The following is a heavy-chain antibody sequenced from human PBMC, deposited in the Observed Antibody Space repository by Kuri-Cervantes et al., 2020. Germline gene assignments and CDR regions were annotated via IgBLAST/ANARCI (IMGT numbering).Heavy chain of an antibody. D-gene: IGHD3-10*01. CDR3: AKAPYGRQYYMDV. J-gene: IGHJ6*03. CDR2: IRHDGSNK. Sequence: GESLKISCEASGLTFSSYAMRWVRQAPGKGLEWVAFIRHDGSNKYYTDSVRGRFTISRDNSKNTLYLQMNSLRGEDTAFYYCAKAPYGRQYYMDVWGEGTTVTDSS. V-gene: IGHV3-30*02. CDR1: GLTFSSYA.